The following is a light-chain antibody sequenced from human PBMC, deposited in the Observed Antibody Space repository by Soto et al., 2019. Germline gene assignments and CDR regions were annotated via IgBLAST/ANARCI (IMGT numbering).Light chain of an antibody. J-gene: IGKJ4*02. CDR1: QSIGYW. V-gene: IGKV1-5*01. CDR3: QQYNSFSKT. CDR2: AAS. Sequence: DIQMTQSPSRLSASVGDRVTITCRASQSIGYWLAWYQQKPGKAPNLLIYAASTLETGVPSRFSGREYGTEFPLTIASLQPDDSASYHCQQYNSFSKTFGRGTKVEIK.